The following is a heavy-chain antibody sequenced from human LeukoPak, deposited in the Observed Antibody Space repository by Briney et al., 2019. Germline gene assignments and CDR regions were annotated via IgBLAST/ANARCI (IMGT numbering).Heavy chain of an antibody. CDR2: INHSGST. D-gene: IGHD2-8*01. CDR3: ASGGTNGVNNWFDP. J-gene: IGHJ5*02. CDR1: GGSFSGYY. V-gene: IGHV4-34*01. Sequence: SETLSLTCAVYGGSFSGYYWSRIRQPPGKGLEWIGEINHSGSTNYNPSLKSRVTISVDTSKNQFSLKLSSVTAADTAVYYCASGGTNGVNNWFDPWGQGTLVNVSS.